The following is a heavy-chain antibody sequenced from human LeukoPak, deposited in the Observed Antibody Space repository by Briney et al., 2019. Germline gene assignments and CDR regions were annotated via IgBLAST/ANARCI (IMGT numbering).Heavy chain of an antibody. D-gene: IGHD3-3*01. J-gene: IGHJ5*02. CDR2: IYYSGST. V-gene: IGHV4-59*01. Sequence: SGTLSLTCTVSGGSISSYYWSWIRQPPGKGLEWIGYIYYSGSTNYNPSLKSRVTISVDTSKNQFSLKLSSVTAADTAVYYCAREPGGDFWSGYYKGNWFDPWGQGTLVTVSS. CDR3: AREPGGDFWSGYYKGNWFDP. CDR1: GGSISSYY.